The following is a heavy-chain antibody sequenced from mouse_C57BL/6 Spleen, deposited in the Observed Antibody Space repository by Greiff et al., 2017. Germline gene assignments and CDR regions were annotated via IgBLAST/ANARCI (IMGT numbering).Heavy chain of an antibody. J-gene: IGHJ2*01. CDR3: ARSGPYYDDY. Sequence: VQLQQPGAELVKPGASVKMSCKASGYTFTSYWITWVKQRPGQGLEWIGDIYPGRGSTNYNEKFKCKATLTVDKSSSTAYMQLSSLTSEASAVYYCARSGPYYDDYWGQGTTLTVSS. CDR2: IYPGRGST. V-gene: IGHV1-55*01. CDR1: GYTFTSYW. D-gene: IGHD4-1*01.